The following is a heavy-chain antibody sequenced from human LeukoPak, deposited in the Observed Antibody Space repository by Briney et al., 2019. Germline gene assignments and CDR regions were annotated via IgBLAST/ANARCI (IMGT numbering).Heavy chain of an antibody. V-gene: IGHV1-24*01. D-gene: IGHD2-2*02. Sequence: GASVKVSCKVSGYTLTELSMHWVRQAPGKGLEWMGGFDPEDGETIYAQKFQGRVTMTEDTSTDTAYMELSSLRSEDTAVYYCARMGYCSSTSCYTGDYWGQGTLVTVSS. CDR3: ARMGYCSSTSCYTGDY. CDR2: FDPEDGET. J-gene: IGHJ4*02. CDR1: GYTLTELS.